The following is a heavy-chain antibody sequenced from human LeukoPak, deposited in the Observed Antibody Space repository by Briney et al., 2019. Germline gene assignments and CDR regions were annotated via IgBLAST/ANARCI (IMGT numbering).Heavy chain of an antibody. J-gene: IGHJ6*03. D-gene: IGHD2-2*01. Sequence: ASVKVSCKASGGTFSSYAISWVRQAPGQGLEWMGGIIPIFGTANYAQKFQGRVTITADESTSIAYMELSSLRSEDTAVYYCASIVVVPAENYYMDVWGKGTTVTVSS. CDR2: IIPIFGTA. V-gene: IGHV1-69*13. CDR1: GGTFSSYA. CDR3: ASIVVVPAENYYMDV.